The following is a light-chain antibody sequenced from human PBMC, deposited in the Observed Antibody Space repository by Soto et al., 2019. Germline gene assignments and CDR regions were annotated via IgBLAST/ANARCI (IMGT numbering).Light chain of an antibody. CDR1: QSVSSSY. CDR3: QHYGTSAL. V-gene: IGKV3-20*01. Sequence: ELVLTQSPGTLSLSPGERATLSCRASQSVSSSYLAWYQQKPGQDPRLLIYDASRATGIPDRFSASGSGTDFTLTITRLEPEDFAVYYCQHYGTSALFGPGTKVEI. J-gene: IGKJ3*01. CDR2: DAS.